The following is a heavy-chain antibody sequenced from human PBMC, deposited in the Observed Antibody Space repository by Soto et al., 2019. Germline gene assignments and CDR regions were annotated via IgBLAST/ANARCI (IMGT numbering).Heavy chain of an antibody. CDR3: ARDTNYYGMDV. CDR1: GFTFSSYE. Sequence: EVQLVESGGGLVQPGGSLRLSCAASGFTFSSYEMNWVRQAPGKGLEWVSYISSSGSTIYYADSVKGRFTISRDNAKNSLYLQMNSLRXXXXXVYYCARDTNYYGMDVWGQGT. CDR2: ISSSGSTI. J-gene: IGHJ6*02. D-gene: IGHD1-1*01. V-gene: IGHV3-48*03.